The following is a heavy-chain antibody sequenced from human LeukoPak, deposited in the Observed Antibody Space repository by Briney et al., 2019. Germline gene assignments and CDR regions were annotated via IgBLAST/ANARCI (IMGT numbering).Heavy chain of an antibody. J-gene: IGHJ4*02. Sequence: PSETLSLTCTVSGGSISSYYWSWIRQPAGKGLEWIGRISSSGSTDYNPSLKSRVTMSVDTSKTQFSLKLSFVTAADTAVYYCAREGRSSTPGYWGQGTLVTVSS. CDR1: GGSISSYY. V-gene: IGHV4-4*07. CDR3: AREGRSSTPGY. D-gene: IGHD2-15*01. CDR2: ISSSGST.